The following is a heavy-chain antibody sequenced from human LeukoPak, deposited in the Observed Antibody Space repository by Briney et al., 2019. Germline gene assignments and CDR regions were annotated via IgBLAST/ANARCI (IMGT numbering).Heavy chain of an antibody. V-gene: IGHV3-21*01. CDR1: GFTFSSNS. Sequence: GGSLRLSCAASGFTFSSNSMNWVRQAPGKGLEWVSSISSSSSYIYYADSEKGRFTSSRDNDKNSLHLQKNSLSAENTAVYYCARARVAAAGSITDYWGQGTLVTVSS. CDR3: ARARVAAAGSITDY. J-gene: IGHJ4*02. D-gene: IGHD6-13*01. CDR2: ISSSSSYI.